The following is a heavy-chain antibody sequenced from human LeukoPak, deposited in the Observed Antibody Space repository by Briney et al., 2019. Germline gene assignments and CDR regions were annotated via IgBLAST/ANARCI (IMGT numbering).Heavy chain of an antibody. J-gene: IGHJ4*02. CDR2: ISWNSGSI. CDR3: AKDMGYDSSGWY. CDR1: GFTFDDYA. Sequence: GRSLRLSCAASGFTFDDYAMHWVRQAPGKGLEWVSGISWNSGSIGYADSVKGRFTISRDNAMNSLYLQMNSLRAEDTALYYCAKDMGYDSSGWYWGQGTLVTVSS. D-gene: IGHD3-22*01. V-gene: IGHV3-9*01.